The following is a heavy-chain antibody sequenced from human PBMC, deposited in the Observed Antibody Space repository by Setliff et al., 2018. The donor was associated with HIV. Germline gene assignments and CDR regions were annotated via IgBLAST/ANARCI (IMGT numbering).Heavy chain of an antibody. CDR2: IMPIIGTV. V-gene: IGHV1-69*13. J-gene: IGHJ2*01. CDR1: GGTFISYP. Sequence: SVKVSCKASGGTFISYPINWVRQAPGQGLEWVGGIMPIIGTVDYAQKFQGRVTITADEATSTVYMELSSLRSEDTAVYYCARGGLRVVQPHLWFFDLWGRGTLVT. D-gene: IGHD1-1*01. CDR3: ARGGLRVVQPHLWFFDL.